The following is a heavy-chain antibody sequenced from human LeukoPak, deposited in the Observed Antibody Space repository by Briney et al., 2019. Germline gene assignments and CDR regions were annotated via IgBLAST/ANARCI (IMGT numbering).Heavy chain of an antibody. J-gene: IGHJ3*02. CDR1: GFTFSSYW. CDR3: AKDKADGAFDI. CDR2: IESNGLT. V-gene: IGHV3-74*01. Sequence: GGSLRLSCAASGFTFSSYWMHWVRQTPGKGLMWVSRIESNGLTLYADSVRDRFTISRDNAKNSLYLQMNSLRAEDTALYYCAKDKADGAFDIWGQGTMVTVSS.